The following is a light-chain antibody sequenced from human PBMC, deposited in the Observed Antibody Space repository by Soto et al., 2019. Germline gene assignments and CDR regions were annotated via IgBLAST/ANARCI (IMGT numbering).Light chain of an antibody. CDR1: SSNIGNNY. Sequence: QAVVTQSPSVSAAPGQNVTISCSGSSSNIGNNYVSWYQQLPGTAPKLLIYDNNKRPSGIPDRFSGSKSGTSGTLDITGQQTGDEADYYCATWDGSLPGEVFGGGTKLTVL. CDR2: DNN. CDR3: ATWDGSLPGEV. J-gene: IGLJ2*01. V-gene: IGLV1-51*01.